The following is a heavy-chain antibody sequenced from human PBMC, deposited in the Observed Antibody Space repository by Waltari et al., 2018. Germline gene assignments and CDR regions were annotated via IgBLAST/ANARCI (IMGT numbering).Heavy chain of an antibody. CDR1: GYSFTSYW. CDR3: ARFLWLSSRDRKSGFDY. D-gene: IGHD6-19*01. CDR2: IYPGDSDT. V-gene: IGHV5-51*01. Sequence: EVQLVQSGAEVKKPGESLKISCKGSGYSFTSYWIGWVRQMPGKGLEWMGIIYPGDSDTRYSPSFQGQVTISADKSVSTAYLQWSSLKASDTAMYYCARFLWLSSRDRKSGFDYWGQGTLVTVSS. J-gene: IGHJ4*02.